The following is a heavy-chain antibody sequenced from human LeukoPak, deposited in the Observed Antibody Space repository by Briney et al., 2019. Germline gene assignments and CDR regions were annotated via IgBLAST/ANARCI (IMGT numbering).Heavy chain of an antibody. J-gene: IGHJ3*02. CDR3: ARQRQVIPFGGVARSTSFDI. CDR1: GGXITSYH. CDR2: IYYSGST. D-gene: IGHD3-16*01. Sequence: PSETLSLTCTVSGGXITSYHCSWIRQPPGKGLGWIGHIYYSGSTNYNPSLKGRVTISVDTSRNKFSLKLSSVTAADTAVYYCARQRQVIPFGGVARSTSFDIWGQGTMVTVSS. V-gene: IGHV4-59*08.